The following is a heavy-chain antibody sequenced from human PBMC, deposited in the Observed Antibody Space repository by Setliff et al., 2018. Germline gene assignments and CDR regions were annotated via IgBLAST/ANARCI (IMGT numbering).Heavy chain of an antibody. Sequence: GGSLRLSCAASGFTFSSYWMSWVRQAPGKGLEWVGRIKGQTDGGTTDYAAPVKGRFTISRDDSRNTLYLQMNSLKTEDTAIYYCTTRSYYSDPNGYDAFDIWGQGTLVTVSS. J-gene: IGHJ3*02. CDR1: GFTFSSYW. CDR2: IKGQTDGGTT. CDR3: TTRSYYSDPNGYDAFDI. V-gene: IGHV3-15*01. D-gene: IGHD3-22*01.